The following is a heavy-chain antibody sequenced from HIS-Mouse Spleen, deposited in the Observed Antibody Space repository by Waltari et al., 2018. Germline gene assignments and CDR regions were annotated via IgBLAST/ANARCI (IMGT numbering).Heavy chain of an antibody. D-gene: IGHD6-13*01. CDR3: AREIPYSSSWYDWYFDL. CDR2: IYYSGST. CDR1: GGPISSSSDY. Sequence: QLQLQESGPGLVKPSETLSLTCTVSGGPISSSSDYRGWIRQPPGKGLEWIGSIYYSGSTYYNPSLKSRVTISVDTSKNQFSLKLSSVTAADTAVYYCAREIPYSSSWYDWYFDLWGRGTLVTVSS. V-gene: IGHV4-39*07. J-gene: IGHJ2*01.